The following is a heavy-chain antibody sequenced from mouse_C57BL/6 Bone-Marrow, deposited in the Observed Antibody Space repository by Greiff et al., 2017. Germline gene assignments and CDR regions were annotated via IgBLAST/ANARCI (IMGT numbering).Heavy chain of an antibody. CDR1: GFTFSSYG. D-gene: IGHD1-3*01. CDR2: ISSGGSYT. J-gene: IGHJ1*03. CDR3: ARHKSFYWYFDV. Sequence: DVKLVESGGDLVKPGGSLKLSCAASGFTFSSYGMSWVRQTSDKRLEWVATISSGGSYTYYPDSVKGRFTISRDNAKNTLYLQMSSLKSEDTAMYYCARHKSFYWYFDVWGTGTTVTVSS. V-gene: IGHV5-6*02.